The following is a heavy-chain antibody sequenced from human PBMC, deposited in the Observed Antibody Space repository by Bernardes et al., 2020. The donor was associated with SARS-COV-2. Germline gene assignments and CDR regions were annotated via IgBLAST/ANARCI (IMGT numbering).Heavy chain of an antibody. CDR2: IKEDGSEK. CDR3: AKECSGIVGATTFDY. J-gene: IGHJ4*02. D-gene: IGHD1-26*01. V-gene: IGHV3-7*01. Sequence: GSLRLSCAASGFTFSSYWMSWVRQAPGKGLEWVANIKEDGSEKNYVDSVKGRFSISRDNAKNSLYLQMNSLRAEDTAVYYCAKECSGIVGATTFDYWGQGTLVTVSS. CDR1: GFTFSSYW.